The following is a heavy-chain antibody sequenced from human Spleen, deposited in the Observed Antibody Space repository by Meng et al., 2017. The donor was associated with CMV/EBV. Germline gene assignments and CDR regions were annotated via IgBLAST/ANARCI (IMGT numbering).Heavy chain of an antibody. CDR1: GASITTTKW. CDR2: IDHSGNS. D-gene: IGHD3-16*01. Sequence: GSLRLSCAVSGASITTTKWWTWVRQPPGKGLEWVGEIDHSGNSNSNPSLKSRLTLSLDTSKNHISLRMTSVTAEDTAIYYCARVREHTSLGNYWFDPWGQGTLVTVSS. CDR3: ARVREHTSLGNYWFDP. J-gene: IGHJ5*02. V-gene: IGHV4-4*02.